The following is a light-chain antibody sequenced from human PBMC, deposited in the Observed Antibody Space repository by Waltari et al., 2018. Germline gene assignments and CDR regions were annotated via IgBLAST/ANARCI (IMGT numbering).Light chain of an antibody. CDR3: QQYSNWPRGT. CDR1: QSVSSN. CDR2: RAS. Sequence: EIVMTQSPATLSVSPGERATLSCRASQSVSSNLAWYQQKPGQAPRLLIYRASTRATGIPARFSGSGSGTEFTLTISSLQSEDFAVYYCQQYSNWPRGTFGQGTRLEIK. J-gene: IGKJ5*01. V-gene: IGKV3-15*01.